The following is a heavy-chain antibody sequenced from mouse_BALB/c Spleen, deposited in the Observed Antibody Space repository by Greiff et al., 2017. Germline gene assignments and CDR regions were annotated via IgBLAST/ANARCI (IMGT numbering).Heavy chain of an antibody. CDR3: ARVTGTGYFDV. CDR1: GFTFSSYA. Sequence: EVQLVESGGGLVKPGGSLKLSCAASGFTFSSYAMSWVRQTPEKRLEWVATISSGGSYTYYPDSVKGRFTISRDNAKNTLYLQMSSLRSEDTAMYYCARVTGTGYFDVWGAGTTVTVSS. D-gene: IGHD4-1*01. CDR2: ISSGGSYT. J-gene: IGHJ1*01. V-gene: IGHV5-9-3*01.